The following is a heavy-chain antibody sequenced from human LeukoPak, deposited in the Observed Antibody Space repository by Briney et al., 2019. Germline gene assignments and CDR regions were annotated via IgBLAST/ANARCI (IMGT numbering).Heavy chain of an antibody. D-gene: IGHD3-22*01. V-gene: IGHV3-23*01. CDR1: GFTFSSYA. CDR3: AKDQVYYDSSGY. J-gene: IGHJ4*02. CDR2: ISGSGGST. Sequence: GGSLRLSRAASGFTFSSYAMSWVRQAPGKGLEWVSAISGSGGSTYYADSVKGRFTISRDNSKNTLYLQMNSLRAEDTAVYYCAKDQVYYDSSGYWGQGTLVTVSS.